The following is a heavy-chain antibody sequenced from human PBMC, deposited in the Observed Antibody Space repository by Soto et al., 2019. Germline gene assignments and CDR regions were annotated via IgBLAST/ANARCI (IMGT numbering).Heavy chain of an antibody. Sequence: SETLSLTCTVSGGSISSSSYYWGWIRQPPGKGLEWIGSIYYSGSTYYNPSLKSRVTISVDTSKNQFSLKLSSVTAADTAVYYCAREGYSYGSYYYYGMDVWGQGTTVTVT. CDR2: IYYSGST. V-gene: IGHV4-39*02. D-gene: IGHD5-18*01. CDR3: AREGYSYGSYYYYGMDV. CDR1: GGSISSSSYY. J-gene: IGHJ6*02.